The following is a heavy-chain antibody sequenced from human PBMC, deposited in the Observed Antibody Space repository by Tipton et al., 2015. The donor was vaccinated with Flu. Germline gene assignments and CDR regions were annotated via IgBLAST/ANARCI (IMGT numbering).Heavy chain of an antibody. CDR1: GGSISSYY. V-gene: IGHV4-4*07. Sequence: LRLSCTVSGGSISSYYWSWIRQPAGKGLEWIGRIYTSGSTNYNPSLKSRVTMSVDTSKNQFSLKLSSVTAADTAVYYCAKTYFDSSDSPDRFDPWGQGTLVTVSS. CDR2: IYTSGST. D-gene: IGHD3-22*01. J-gene: IGHJ5*02. CDR3: AKTYFDSSDSPDRFDP.